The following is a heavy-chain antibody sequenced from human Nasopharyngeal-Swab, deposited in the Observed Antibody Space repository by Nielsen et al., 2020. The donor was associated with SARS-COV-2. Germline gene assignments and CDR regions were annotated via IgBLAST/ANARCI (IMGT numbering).Heavy chain of an antibody. CDR3: ARGAGYSSGWNAFDI. CDR2: MNPNSGNT. Sequence: VRQAPGQGLEWMGWMNPNSGNTGYAQKFQGRVTMTRNTSISTAYMELSSLRSEDTAVYYCARGAGYSSGWNAFDIWGQGTMVTVSS. D-gene: IGHD6-19*01. J-gene: IGHJ3*02. V-gene: IGHV1-8*01.